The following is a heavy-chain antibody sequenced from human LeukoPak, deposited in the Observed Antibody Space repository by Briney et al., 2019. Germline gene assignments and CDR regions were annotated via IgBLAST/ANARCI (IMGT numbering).Heavy chain of an antibody. D-gene: IGHD3-9*01. J-gene: IGHJ4*02. CDR2: ISYDGSSK. CDR3: AREYDYDILTGYYDY. CDR1: GFTFSSYA. Sequence: GRSLRLSCAASGFTFSSYAMHWVRQAPGKGQEWVAVISYDGSSKSYADSVKGRFTISRDNSKNTLYLQMNSLRAEDTAVYHCAREYDYDILTGYYDYWGQGTLVTVSS. V-gene: IGHV3-30*04.